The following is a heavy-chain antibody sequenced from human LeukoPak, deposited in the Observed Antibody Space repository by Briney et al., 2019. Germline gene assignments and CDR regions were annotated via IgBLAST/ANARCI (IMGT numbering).Heavy chain of an antibody. D-gene: IGHD1-1*01. CDR2: ISYDGSNK. Sequence: GSLRLSCAASGFTFSSYGMHWVRQAPGKGLEWVAVISYDGSNKYYADSVKGRFTISRDNSKNTPYLQMNSLRAEDTAVYYCARDLEFDYWGQGTLVTVSS. V-gene: IGHV3-30*03. CDR1: GFTFSSYG. CDR3: ARDLEFDY. J-gene: IGHJ4*02.